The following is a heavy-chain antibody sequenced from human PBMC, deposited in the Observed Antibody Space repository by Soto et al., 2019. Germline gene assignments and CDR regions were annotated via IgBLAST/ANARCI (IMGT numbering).Heavy chain of an antibody. CDR2: IYYSGST. Sequence: SETLSLTCTVSGGSISSYYWSWIRQPPGKGLEWIGYIYYSGSTNYNPSLKSRVTISVDTSKNQFSLKLSSVTAADTAVYYCARLTMVRGVITNPLFDYWGQGTLVTVSS. CDR3: ARLTMVRGVITNPLFDY. V-gene: IGHV4-59*01. CDR1: GGSISSYY. D-gene: IGHD3-10*01. J-gene: IGHJ4*02.